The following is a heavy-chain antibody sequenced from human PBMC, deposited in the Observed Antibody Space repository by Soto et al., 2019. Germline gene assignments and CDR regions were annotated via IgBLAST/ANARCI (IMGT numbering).Heavy chain of an antibody. J-gene: IGHJ4*02. Sequence: SLRLSCAASGFTLSGYAMDWVRQAPGKGLEYVAGISYDGSNKYYADSVKGRFTISRDNSKNTLYLQMNSLRAEDTAVYYCANNQEPYSSGWPFDYWGQGTLVTVSS. D-gene: IGHD6-19*01. V-gene: IGHV3-30*04. CDR2: ISYDGSNK. CDR1: GFTLSGYA. CDR3: ANNQEPYSSGWPFDY.